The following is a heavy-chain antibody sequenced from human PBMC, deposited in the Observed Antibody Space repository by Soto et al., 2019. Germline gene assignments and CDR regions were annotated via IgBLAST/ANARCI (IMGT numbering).Heavy chain of an antibody. CDR1: GGSISSYY. CDR2: FYPTGKT. D-gene: IGHD3-16*01. V-gene: IGHV4-4*07. CDR3: ARCGLDYGMDV. J-gene: IGHJ6*02. Sequence: LPETLSLTCTVSGGSISSYYWCWTRQPAGKGLEWIGRFYPTGKTNYNPSLQSRLTMSADTSRNQFSLNLTSVTAADTAVYYCARCGLDYGMDVWGQGTTVTVSS.